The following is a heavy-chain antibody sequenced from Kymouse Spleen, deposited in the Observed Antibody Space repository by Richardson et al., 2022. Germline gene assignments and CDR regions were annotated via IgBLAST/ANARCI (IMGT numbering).Heavy chain of an antibody. V-gene: IGHV3-33*01. D-gene: IGHD3-10*01. CDR3: AREWRITMVRGVMGAFDI. J-gene: IGHJ3*02. CDR2: IWYDGSNK. Sequence: QVQLVESGGGVVQPGRSLRLSCAASGFTFSSYGMHWVRQAPGKGLEWVAVIWYDGSNKYYADSVKGRFTISRDNSKNTLYLQMNSLRAEDTAVYYCAREWRITMVRGVMGAFDIWGQGTMVTVSS. CDR1: GFTFSSYG.